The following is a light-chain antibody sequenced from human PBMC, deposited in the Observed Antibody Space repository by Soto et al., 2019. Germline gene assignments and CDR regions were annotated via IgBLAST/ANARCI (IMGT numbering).Light chain of an antibody. CDR1: QSIRSY. V-gene: IGKV1-39*01. J-gene: IGKJ2*01. CDR3: QQSYSTPYT. Sequence: DIQMTQSPSSLSASVGDRVTITCRASQSIRSYLNWYQQKPGKAPKLLIYAASTLQGGVPSRFSGSGSGTDFTLTISSLQPEDCATYYCQQSYSTPYTFGQGTKLEIK. CDR2: AAS.